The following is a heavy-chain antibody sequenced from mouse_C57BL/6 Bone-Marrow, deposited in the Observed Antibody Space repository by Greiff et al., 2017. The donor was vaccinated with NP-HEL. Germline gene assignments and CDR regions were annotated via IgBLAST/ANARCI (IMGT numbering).Heavy chain of an antibody. J-gene: IGHJ4*01. Sequence: QVQLQQPGAELVKPGASVKVSCKASGYTFTSYWMHWVKQRPGQGLEWIGRIHPSDSDTNYNQKFKGKATLTVDKSSSTAYMQLSSLTSEDSAVYYCLMVTTRGYAMDYWGQGTSVTVSS. CDR3: LMVTTRGYAMDY. D-gene: IGHD2-2*01. CDR1: GYTFTSYW. CDR2: IHPSDSDT. V-gene: IGHV1-74*01.